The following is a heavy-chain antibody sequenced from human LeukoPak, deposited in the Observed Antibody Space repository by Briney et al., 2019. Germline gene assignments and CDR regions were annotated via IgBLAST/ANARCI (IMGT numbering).Heavy chain of an antibody. D-gene: IGHD6-19*01. CDR3: AAVPGSSGWH. V-gene: IGHV1-58*02. J-gene: IGHJ4*02. CDR1: GFTFTSSA. Sequence: SVKVSCKASGFTFTSSAMQWVRQARGQRLEWIGWIVVGSGNTNYAQKFQERVTITRDLSTSTAYMELSSPRSEDTAVYYCAAVPGSSGWHWGQGTLVTVSS. CDR2: IVVGSGNT.